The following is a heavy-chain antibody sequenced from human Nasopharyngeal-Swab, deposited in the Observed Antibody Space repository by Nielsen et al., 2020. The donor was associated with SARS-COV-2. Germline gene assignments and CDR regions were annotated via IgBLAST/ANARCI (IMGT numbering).Heavy chain of an antibody. CDR1: RFTFSSYE. Sequence: GESLKISCAASRFTFSSYEMNWVRQAPGKGLEWVSYISSSSSTIYYADSVKGRFTISRDNAKNSLYLQMNSLRDEDTAVYYCAREPAARPPAPDYYYYYGMDVWGQGTTVTVSS. CDR2: ISSSSSTI. V-gene: IGHV3-48*02. D-gene: IGHD6-6*01. CDR3: AREPAARPPAPDYYYYYGMDV. J-gene: IGHJ6*02.